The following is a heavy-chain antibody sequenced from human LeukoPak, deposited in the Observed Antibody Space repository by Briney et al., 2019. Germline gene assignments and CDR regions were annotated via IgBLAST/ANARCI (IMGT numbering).Heavy chain of an antibody. CDR3: ARAIDDAFDI. V-gene: IGHV4-4*07. J-gene: IGHJ3*02. CDR2: IFASGST. D-gene: IGHD2-21*01. Sequence: SETLSLTCTVSGGSISTYSWNWIRQPAGKGLEWIGRIFASGSTKYNPSLKSRVTMSVETSKNQFSLKLSSVTAADTAVYYCARAIDDAFDIWGQGTMVTVSS. CDR1: GGSISTYS.